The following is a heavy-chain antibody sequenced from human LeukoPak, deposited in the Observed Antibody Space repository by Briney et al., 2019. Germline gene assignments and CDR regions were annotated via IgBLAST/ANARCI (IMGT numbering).Heavy chain of an antibody. D-gene: IGHD4-17*01. CDR2: VYETGNT. CDR3: ASHGLTAQYGDSTFFNY. Sequence: SETLPLTCAVSGGAIRRSGYYFAWIRQPPGKRLEWIGSVYETGNTYYNTSLKSRVTISVDTSKNQFSLSLTSVTAADTAVYFCASHGLTAQYGDSTFFNYSGQGTLVAVSS. CDR1: GGAIRRSGYY. V-gene: IGHV4-39*01. J-gene: IGHJ4*02.